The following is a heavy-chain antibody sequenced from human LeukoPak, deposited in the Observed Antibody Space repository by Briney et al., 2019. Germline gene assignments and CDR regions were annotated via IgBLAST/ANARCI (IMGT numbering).Heavy chain of an antibody. Sequence: GGSLRLSCAASGFTFSSYAMHWVRQAPARGLEWVEVISYDGSNKYYADSVKGRFTISRDNSKNTLYLQMNSLRAEDTAVYYCARERGIVGATYFDYWGQGTLVTVSS. V-gene: IGHV3-30*01. J-gene: IGHJ4*02. CDR3: ARERGIVGATYFDY. CDR2: ISYDGSNK. CDR1: GFTFSSYA. D-gene: IGHD1-26*01.